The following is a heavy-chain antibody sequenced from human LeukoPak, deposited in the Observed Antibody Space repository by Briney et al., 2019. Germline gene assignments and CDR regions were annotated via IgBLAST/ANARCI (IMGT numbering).Heavy chain of an antibody. CDR2: IIPILGIA. CDR1: GGTFSSYA. V-gene: IGHV1-69*04. CDR3: ARATDYSNGDAYYFDY. Sequence: SVKVSCKASGGTFSSYAISWVRQAPGQGLEWMGRIIPILGIANYAQKFQGRVTITADRSTSTAYMELSSLRSEDTAVYYCARATDYSNGDAYYFDYWGQGTLVTVSS. J-gene: IGHJ4*02. D-gene: IGHD4-11*01.